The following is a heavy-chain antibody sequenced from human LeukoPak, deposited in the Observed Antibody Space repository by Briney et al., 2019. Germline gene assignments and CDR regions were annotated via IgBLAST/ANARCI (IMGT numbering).Heavy chain of an antibody. Sequence: ASVKVSCNTSGYTFTSYGNSWVRQAPGQGLEYMGWINTYNGHTNYAQKLQGRVTVTTDTSTSTAYLELRSLRSDDTAVYYCARDGPRGYFQHWGQGTLITVSS. CDR3: ARDGPRGYFQH. D-gene: IGHD1-14*01. CDR2: INTYNGHT. CDR1: GYTFTSYG. V-gene: IGHV1-18*01. J-gene: IGHJ1*01.